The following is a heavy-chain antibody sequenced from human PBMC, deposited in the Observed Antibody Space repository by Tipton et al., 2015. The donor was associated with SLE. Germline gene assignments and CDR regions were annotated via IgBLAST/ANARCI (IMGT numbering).Heavy chain of an antibody. CDR1: GGSFSGYY. J-gene: IGHJ6*03. Sequence: TLFLTCAVYGGSFSGYYWSWIRQPPGKGLEWIGEINHSGSTNYNPSLKSRVTISVDTPKNQFSLKLSSVTAADTAAYYCARLTIFGVVIIGNYYYYMDVWGNGTRSPSP. CDR3: ARLTIFGVVIIGNYYYYMDV. V-gene: IGHV4-34*01. D-gene: IGHD3-3*01. CDR2: INHSGST.